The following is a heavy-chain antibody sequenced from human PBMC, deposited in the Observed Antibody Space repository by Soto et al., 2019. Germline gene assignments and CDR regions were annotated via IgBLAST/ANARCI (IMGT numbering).Heavy chain of an antibody. D-gene: IGHD3-10*02. CDR3: ARGYVLRWQPNWGCFDP. Sequence: PSETLSLTCTFSGGSFRGYYWSLIRQPPGKGLEWIGEINHSGSTNYNPSLKSRVTISVDTSKNQFSLKLSPVTAADTAVYYCARGYVLRWQPNWGCFDPWGQGALVTVSS. CDR1: GGSFRGYY. CDR2: INHSGST. J-gene: IGHJ5*02. V-gene: IGHV4-34*01.